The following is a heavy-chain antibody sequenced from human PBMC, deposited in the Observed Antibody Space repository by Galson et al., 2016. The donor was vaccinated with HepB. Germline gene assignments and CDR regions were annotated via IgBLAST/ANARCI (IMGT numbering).Heavy chain of an antibody. CDR3: ARNRHCSGGSCYGA. Sequence: SLRLSCAASGFTVSNNYMRWVRQAPGKGLEWVSLIYSGGSTYYADSVKGRFTISRDSSKNTLYLQMNSLRAEDTAVYYGARNRHCSGGSCYGAWGQGTLVTVSS. J-gene: IGHJ5*02. CDR2: IYSGGST. V-gene: IGHV3-66*01. D-gene: IGHD2-15*01. CDR1: GFTVSNNY.